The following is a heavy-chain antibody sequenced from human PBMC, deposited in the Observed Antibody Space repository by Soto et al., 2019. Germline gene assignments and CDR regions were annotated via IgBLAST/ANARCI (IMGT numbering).Heavy chain of an antibody. Sequence: VASVKISCRGSGDSFASYWIGWVRQMPWKDLEWMGIIYPGDSDTRYSPSFQGQVTISADKSLRTAYLQWTSLKASDTALYYCARTRSSTLGFYYDGMDVWGQGTTVTVSS. CDR3: ARTRSSTLGFYYDGMDV. D-gene: IGHD6-6*01. J-gene: IGHJ6*02. CDR1: GDSFASYW. CDR2: IYPGDSDT. V-gene: IGHV5-51*01.